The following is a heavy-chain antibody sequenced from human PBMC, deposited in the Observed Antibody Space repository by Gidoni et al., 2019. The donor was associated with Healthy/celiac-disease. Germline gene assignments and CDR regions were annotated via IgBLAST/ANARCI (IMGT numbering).Heavy chain of an antibody. Sequence: QVQLVQSGAEVKKPGASVKVVCKSSGYTFTGYYMHSVRQAPGQGLAWVGWINPNSGGTNYAQKFQGRVTMTRDTSISTAYMELSRLRSDDTAVYYCARDSTREGYFDLWGRGTLVTVSS. CDR1: GYTFTGYY. J-gene: IGHJ2*01. V-gene: IGHV1-2*02. CDR2: INPNSGGT. CDR3: ARDSTREGYFDL. D-gene: IGHD2-2*01.